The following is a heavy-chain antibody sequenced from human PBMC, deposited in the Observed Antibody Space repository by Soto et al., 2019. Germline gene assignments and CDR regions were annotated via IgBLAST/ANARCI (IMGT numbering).Heavy chain of an antibody. Sequence: SETLSLTCPGSGGTISSGSYYWSWIRQPPGKGLEWIGYIYYSGSANYNPSFKSRVTMSVDTSRIQFSLQLSSVTAADTAVYYCARTKYGSGSYYTRYSFDYWGQGSLVTVSS. V-gene: IGHV4-61*01. J-gene: IGHJ4*02. CDR1: GGTISSGSYY. CDR3: ARTKYGSGSYYTRYSFDY. D-gene: IGHD3-10*01. CDR2: IYYSGSA.